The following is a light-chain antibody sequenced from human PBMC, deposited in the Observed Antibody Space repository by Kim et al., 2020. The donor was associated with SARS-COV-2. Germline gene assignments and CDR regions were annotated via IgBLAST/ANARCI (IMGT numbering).Light chain of an antibody. CDR1: QSVSSN. CDR3: QQYNNWPQT. J-gene: IGKJ1*01. Sequence: VSPGERATLSCRASQSVSSNLAWYQQKPGQAPRLLIYGASTRATGIPARFSGSGSGTEFTLTISSLQSEDFAVYYCQQYNNWPQTFGQGTKVVIK. V-gene: IGKV3-15*01. CDR2: GAS.